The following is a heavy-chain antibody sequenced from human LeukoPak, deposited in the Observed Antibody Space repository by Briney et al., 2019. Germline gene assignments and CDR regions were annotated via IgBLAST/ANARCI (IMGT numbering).Heavy chain of an antibody. CDR3: ARGRNYDILTGYYDP. CDR1: GYTFTGYY. Sequence: ASVKVSCKASGYTFTGYYMHWVRQAPGQGLEWMGWINPNSGGTNYAQKFQGWVTMTRDTSISTAYMELSRLRSDDTAVYYCARGRNYDILTGYYDPWGQGTLSPSPQ. V-gene: IGHV1-2*04. CDR2: INPNSGGT. D-gene: IGHD3-9*01. J-gene: IGHJ5*02.